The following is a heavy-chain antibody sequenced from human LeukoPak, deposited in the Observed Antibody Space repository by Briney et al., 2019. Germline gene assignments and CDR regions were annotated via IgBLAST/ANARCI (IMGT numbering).Heavy chain of an antibody. CDR3: ARDHGSGNNAFDI. Sequence: GRSLRLSCAASGFTFSSYSMTWVRQAPGKGLEWVSYISSSSSTIYYADSVKGRFTISRDNAKNSLYLQMNSLRAEDTAVYYCARDHGSGNNAFDIWGQGTMVTVSS. CDR1: GFTFSSYS. D-gene: IGHD3-10*01. CDR2: ISSSSSTI. J-gene: IGHJ3*02. V-gene: IGHV3-48*01.